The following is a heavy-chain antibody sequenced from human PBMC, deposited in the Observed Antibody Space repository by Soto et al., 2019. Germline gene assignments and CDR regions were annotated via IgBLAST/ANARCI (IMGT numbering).Heavy chain of an antibody. D-gene: IGHD1-1*01. CDR1: GFTFSSYA. J-gene: IGHJ4*02. V-gene: IGHV3-23*01. CDR3: AKDSSAGTTSNFDY. Sequence: GGSLRLYCAASGFTFSSYAMSWVRQAPGKGLEWVSAISGSGGSTYYADSVKGRFTISRDNSKNTLYLQMNSLRAEDTAVYYCAKDSSAGTTSNFDYWGQGTLVTVSS. CDR2: ISGSGGST.